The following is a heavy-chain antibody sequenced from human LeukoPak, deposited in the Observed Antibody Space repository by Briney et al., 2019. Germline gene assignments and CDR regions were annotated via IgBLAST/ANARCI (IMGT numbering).Heavy chain of an antibody. CDR2: INPNGGYT. CDR3: ARGTPSGTYLY. Sequence: ASETVSCTASGYTFTSYYIHWVRQAPGQGLEWLGIINPNGGYTTYAQKFQGRVTMTRDTSTNTVYMELSSLRSDDTAVYYCARGTPSGTYLYWGQGTLVTVSS. J-gene: IGHJ4*02. V-gene: IGHV1-46*01. D-gene: IGHD1-26*01. CDR1: GYTFTSYY.